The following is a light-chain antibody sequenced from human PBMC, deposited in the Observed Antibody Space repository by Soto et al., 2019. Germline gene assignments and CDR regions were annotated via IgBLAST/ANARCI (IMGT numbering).Light chain of an antibody. Sequence: QSALTQPPSASGSPGQSVTISCTGTSSDVGGYKYVSWYQQHPGKAHKLIISEVSKRPSGVPDRFSGSKSGNTASLTVSVLQAEDEADDYCSSFAGNNTLVVGGGTKLTVL. CDR2: EVS. V-gene: IGLV2-8*01. CDR3: SSFAGNNTLV. CDR1: SSDVGGYKY. J-gene: IGLJ2*01.